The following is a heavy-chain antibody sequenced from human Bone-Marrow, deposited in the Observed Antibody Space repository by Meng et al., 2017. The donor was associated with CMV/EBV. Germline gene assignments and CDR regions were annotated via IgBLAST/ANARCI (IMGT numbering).Heavy chain of an antibody. D-gene: IGHD2-2*01. J-gene: IGHJ4*02. Sequence: SVKVSCKASGGTFSSYTISWVRQAPGQGLEWMGRIIPILGIANYAQKFQGRVTITADKSTSTAYMELSSLRSEDTAVYYCARGAPDYAFGFDYWGQGTLVTVYS. V-gene: IGHV1-69*02. CDR3: ARGAPDYAFGFDY. CDR2: IIPILGIA. CDR1: GGTFSSYT.